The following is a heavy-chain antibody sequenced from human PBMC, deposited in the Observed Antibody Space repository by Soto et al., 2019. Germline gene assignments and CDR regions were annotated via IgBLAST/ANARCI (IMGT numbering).Heavy chain of an antibody. CDR3: ARVSCSGGSCYPAGPGPYDD. D-gene: IGHD2-15*01. Sequence: ASVKVSCKASGYTFTSYDINWVRQATGQGLEWMGWMNPNSGNTGYAQKFQGRVTMTRNTSISTAYMELSSLRSEDTAVYYCARVSCSGGSCYPAGPGPYDDWGQGTLVTVSS. V-gene: IGHV1-8*01. CDR2: MNPNSGNT. CDR1: GYTFTSYD. J-gene: IGHJ4*02.